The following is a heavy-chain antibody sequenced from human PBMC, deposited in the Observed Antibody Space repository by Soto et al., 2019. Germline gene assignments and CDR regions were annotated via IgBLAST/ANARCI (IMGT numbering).Heavy chain of an antibody. V-gene: IGHV4-59*01. CDR1: GGSISSYY. CDR2: IYYSGST. Sequence: SETLSLTCTVSGGSISSYYWSWIRQPPGKGLEWIGYIYYSGSTNYNPSLKSRVTISVDTSKNQFSLKLSSVTAADTAVYFCARDRGYSYGPPADGMDVWGKGTTVTVSS. CDR3: ARDRGYSYGPPADGMDV. J-gene: IGHJ6*04. D-gene: IGHD5-18*01.